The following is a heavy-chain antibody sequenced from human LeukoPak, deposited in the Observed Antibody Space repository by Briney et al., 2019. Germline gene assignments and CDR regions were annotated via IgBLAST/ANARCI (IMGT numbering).Heavy chain of an antibody. CDR1: GFTFSSYA. CDR3: AKEMTGGFHAFDI. J-gene: IGHJ3*02. D-gene: IGHD3-9*01. CDR2: ISGSCGST. V-gene: IGHV3-23*01. Sequence: GGSLRLSCAASGFTFSSYAMSWVRQAPGKGLEWVSAISGSCGSTYYADSAKGRVTISRDNSKNTLYLQMNSLRAEDTAVYYCAKEMTGGFHAFDIWGQGTMVTVSS.